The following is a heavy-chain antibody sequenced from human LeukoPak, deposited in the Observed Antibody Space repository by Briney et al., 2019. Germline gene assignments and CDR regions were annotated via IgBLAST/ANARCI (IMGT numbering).Heavy chain of an antibody. Sequence: ASVKVSCKASGYTFTSYAMHWVRQAPGQRLEWMGWINAGNGNTKYLQKFQGRVTITRDTSASTAYMELSSLRSEDTAVYYCVRPVMYSSGPFDYWGQGTLVTVSS. CDR1: GYTFTSYA. J-gene: IGHJ4*02. CDR2: INAGNGNT. D-gene: IGHD6-19*01. V-gene: IGHV1-3*01. CDR3: VRPVMYSSGPFDY.